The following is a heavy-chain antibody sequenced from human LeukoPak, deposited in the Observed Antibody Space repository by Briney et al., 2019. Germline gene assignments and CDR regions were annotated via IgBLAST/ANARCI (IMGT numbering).Heavy chain of an antibody. D-gene: IGHD5-18*01. V-gene: IGHV4-59*12. CDR2: IYYSRST. CDR3: ARGGGYSYGRNWFDP. Sequence: SETLSLTCTDSGVSISSYYWSWMRRPPGKGLEWCGNIYYSRSTNYNPSLKSRATISVDTSKNQFSLKLSSVTAADTAVYYCARGGGYSYGRNWFDPWGQGTLVTVSS. J-gene: IGHJ5*02. CDR1: GVSISSYY.